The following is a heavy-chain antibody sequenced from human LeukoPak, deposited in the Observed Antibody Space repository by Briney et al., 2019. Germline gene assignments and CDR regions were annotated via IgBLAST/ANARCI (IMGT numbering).Heavy chain of an antibody. CDR2: IYATGST. V-gene: IGHV4-4*07. J-gene: IGHJ4*02. CDR1: GDFFRSYW. D-gene: IGHD1-26*01. Sequence: PSETLSLTCDVSGDFFRSYWWGWVRQPAGKGLEWIGRIYATGSTNFNPSLKSRPTMSMDTSTNQFSLKLTSVTAADTAVYFCARQGYTVSYYFLDSWSQGILVTVSS. CDR3: ARQGYTVSYYFLDS.